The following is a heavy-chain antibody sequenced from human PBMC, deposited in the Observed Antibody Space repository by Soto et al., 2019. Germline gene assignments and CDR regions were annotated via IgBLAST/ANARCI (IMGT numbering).Heavy chain of an antibody. V-gene: IGHV4-59*01. CDR2: IYYSGST. D-gene: IGHD2-21*01. J-gene: IGHJ4*02. CDR3: ARARNCGGDCYDY. Sequence: SETLSLTCTVSGGSISSYYWSWIRQPPGKGLEWIGYIYYSGSTNYNPSLKSRVTISVDTSKNQFSLKLSSVTAADTAVYYWARARNCGGDCYDYWGQGTLVTVSS. CDR1: GGSISSYY.